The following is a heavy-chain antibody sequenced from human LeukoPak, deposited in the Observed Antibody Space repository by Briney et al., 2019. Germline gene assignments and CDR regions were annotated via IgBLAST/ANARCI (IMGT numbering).Heavy chain of an antibody. Sequence: GGSLRLSCAASGFTFSSYAMHWVRQAPGKGLEGGAVISYDGSNKYYADSVKGPFTISRDNSKNTLYLQMNSLRAEDTAVYYCAREGGAFDYWGQGTLVTVSS. D-gene: IGHD3-16*01. J-gene: IGHJ4*02. CDR2: ISYDGSNK. CDR3: AREGGAFDY. CDR1: GFTFSSYA. V-gene: IGHV3-30*04.